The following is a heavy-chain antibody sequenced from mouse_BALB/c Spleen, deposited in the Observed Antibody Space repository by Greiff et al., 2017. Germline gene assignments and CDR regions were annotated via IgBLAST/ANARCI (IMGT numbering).Heavy chain of an antibody. V-gene: IGHV5-9-4*01. Sequence: EVKLMESGGGLVKPGGSLKLSCAASGFTFSSYALSWVRQSPEKRLEWVAEISSGGSYTYYPDTVTGRFTISRDNAKNTLYLEMSSLRSEDTAMYYCARGAYYYGSSHWYFDVWGAGTTVTVSS. CDR2: ISSGGSYT. CDR1: GFTFSSYA. J-gene: IGHJ1*01. D-gene: IGHD1-1*01. CDR3: ARGAYYYGSSHWYFDV.